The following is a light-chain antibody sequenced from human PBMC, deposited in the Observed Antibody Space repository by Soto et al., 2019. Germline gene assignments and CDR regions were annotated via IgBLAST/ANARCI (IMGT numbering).Light chain of an antibody. CDR2: EVS. CDR3: SSSTTTNTWA. Sequence: QSALTQPASVSGSPGQSITISCTGTSSDVGTYKDVSWYQQYPGKAPKLMIYEVSNRPSGVSNRFSGSKSGNTASLTISGLQDEDEADYYCSSSTTTNTWAFGGGTKLTVL. V-gene: IGLV2-14*01. J-gene: IGLJ3*02. CDR1: SSDVGTYKD.